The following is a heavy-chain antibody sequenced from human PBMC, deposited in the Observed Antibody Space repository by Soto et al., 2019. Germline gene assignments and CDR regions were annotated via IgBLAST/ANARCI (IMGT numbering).Heavy chain of an antibody. J-gene: IGHJ4*02. CDR3: ARDWVLSSGSSEALDY. V-gene: IGHV1-69*04. D-gene: IGHD6-6*01. CDR2: IIPILGIA. CDR1: GGTFSSYT. Sequence: SVKVSCKASGGTFSSYTISWVRQAPGQGLEWMGRIIPILGIANYAQKFQGRVTITADKSTSTAYMELSSLRSEDTAVYYCARDWVLSSGSSEALDYWGQGTLVTVSS.